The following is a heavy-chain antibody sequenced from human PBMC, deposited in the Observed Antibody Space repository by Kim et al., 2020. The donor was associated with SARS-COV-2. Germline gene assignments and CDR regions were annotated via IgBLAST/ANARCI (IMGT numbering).Heavy chain of an antibody. J-gene: IGHJ6*02. D-gene: IGHD3-10*01. CDR3: AKDRGRARITMVREWGGYYYYYGMDV. Sequence: GGSLRLSCAASGFTFSSYGMHWVRQAPGKGLEWVAVISYDGSNKYYADSVKGRFTISRDNSKNTLYLQMNSLRAEDTAVYYCAKDRGRARITMVREWGGYYYYYGMDVWGQGATGSVSS. V-gene: IGHV3-30*18. CDR2: ISYDGSNK. CDR1: GFTFSSYG.